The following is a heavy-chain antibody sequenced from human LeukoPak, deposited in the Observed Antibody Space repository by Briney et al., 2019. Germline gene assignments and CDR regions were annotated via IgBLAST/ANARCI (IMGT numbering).Heavy chain of an antibody. CDR3: AKGLGRDWFDP. CDR2: ISGSGSKT. Sequence: GESLRLSCAASGFTFSTYAMTWVRQAPGKGLEWVSGISGSGSKTYYADSVKGRFTISRDNSKNTLYLQMNSLRAEDTALYYCAKGLGRDWFDPWGQGTLVTVSS. V-gene: IGHV3-23*01. J-gene: IGHJ5*02. CDR1: GFTFSTYA. D-gene: IGHD7-27*01.